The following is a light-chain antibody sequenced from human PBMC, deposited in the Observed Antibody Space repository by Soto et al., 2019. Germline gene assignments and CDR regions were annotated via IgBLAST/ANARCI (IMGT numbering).Light chain of an antibody. J-gene: IGKJ1*01. CDR1: QSVSSSD. V-gene: IGKV3-15*01. Sequence: EIEVSPSKYGLCGAPGQRASLYCMASQSVSSSDLAWYHQKPGQAPRLLIYGASTRATGIPARFSGSGSGTEFTLTINSLQSEDFAVYYCQQYNTWPRTFGQGSKVDIK. CDR3: QQYNTWPRT. CDR2: GAS.